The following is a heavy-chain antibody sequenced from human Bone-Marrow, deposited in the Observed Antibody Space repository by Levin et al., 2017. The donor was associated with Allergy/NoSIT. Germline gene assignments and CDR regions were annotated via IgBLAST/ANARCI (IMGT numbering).Heavy chain of an antibody. CDR1: QFTFNNYA. Sequence: PGGSLRLSCAASQFTFNNYAMHWVRQAPGKGLEWVAVISFDGRNKFYADSVEGRFTISRDNSQNTLYLLMNSLRAEDTAVYFCARDADDSSGASDYWGQGTLVTVSS. J-gene: IGHJ4*02. CDR3: ARDADDSSGASDY. V-gene: IGHV3-30*04. D-gene: IGHD3-22*01. CDR2: ISFDGRNK.